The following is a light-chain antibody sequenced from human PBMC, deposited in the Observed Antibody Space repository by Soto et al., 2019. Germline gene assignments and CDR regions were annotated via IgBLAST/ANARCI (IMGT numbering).Light chain of an antibody. CDR3: CLYLGGTSV. CDR2: EDD. CDR1: SSDVGGYDY. J-gene: IGLJ7*01. V-gene: IGLV2-11*01. Sequence: QSALTQPPSVSGSPGQSVTISCTGTSSDVGGYDYVSWYQQRPGKAPALLIYEDDKRPSGVSNRFSGSKSDSTASLTISGLQAEDEADYYCCLYLGGTSVFGGGTQLTVL.